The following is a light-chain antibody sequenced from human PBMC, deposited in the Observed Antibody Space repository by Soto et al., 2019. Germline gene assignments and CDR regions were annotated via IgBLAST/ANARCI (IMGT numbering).Light chain of an antibody. V-gene: IGKV3-11*01. CDR1: QSVSSY. Sequence: EIVLTQSPATLSLSPGERATLSCRASQSVSSYLAWYQQKPGQAPRLLIYDASNRATGIPARFSGSGSGTAFNLTIRSLEPEDFAVYYCQQRSNWPPALTFGGGPKVEIK. CDR2: DAS. CDR3: QQRSNWPPALT. J-gene: IGKJ4*01.